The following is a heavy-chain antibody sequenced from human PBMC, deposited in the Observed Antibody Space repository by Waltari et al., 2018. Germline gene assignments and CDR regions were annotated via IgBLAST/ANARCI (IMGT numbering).Heavy chain of an antibody. J-gene: IGHJ4*02. Sequence: QVHLVESGGGVVQPGRSLRLSCAAFGFTFSSYGMHWVRQAPGKGMGWVAVIWYDVINKHYADSVKGRFTISRDNSKNTLYLQMNSLRAEDTAVYYCARNDYNGNSFDYWGQGTLVTVSS. V-gene: IGHV3-33*01. CDR2: IWYDVINK. CDR1: GFTFSSYG. D-gene: IGHD3-10*01. CDR3: ARNDYNGNSFDY.